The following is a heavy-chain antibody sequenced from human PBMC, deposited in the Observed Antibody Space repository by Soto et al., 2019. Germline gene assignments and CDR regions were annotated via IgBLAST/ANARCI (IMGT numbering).Heavy chain of an antibody. CDR3: ARVIGGAYAFDY. CDR1: GFTFSSFA. Sequence: EVQLVESGGGLIQPGGSLRLSCAASGFTFSSFAMHWVRQAPGKGLEDVSAITSNGGSTFYANSVKGRFTISRDNSKNTLYLQMGSLRAEDMAVYYCARVIGGAYAFDYWGQGTLVTVSS. V-gene: IGHV3-64*01. CDR2: ITSNGGST. J-gene: IGHJ4*02. D-gene: IGHD3-16*01.